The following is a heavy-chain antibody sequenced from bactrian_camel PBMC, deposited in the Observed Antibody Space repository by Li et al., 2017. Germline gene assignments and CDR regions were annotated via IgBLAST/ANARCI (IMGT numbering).Heavy chain of an antibody. V-gene: IGHV3S5*01. J-gene: IGHJ4*01. Sequence: HVQLVESGGGSEQSGGSLRLSRAASGFTFSDVYMSWVRQTPGKGLEWVITITGDGNYTYFADAVKGRFAISHDNDKNTRYLQMDALKPEDTAMYYCAAAYAGGSCPLFDWMWNFWGQGTQVTVS. CDR1: GFTFSDVY. CDR3: AAAYAGGSCPLFDWMWNF. CDR2: ITGDGNYT. D-gene: IGHD1*01.